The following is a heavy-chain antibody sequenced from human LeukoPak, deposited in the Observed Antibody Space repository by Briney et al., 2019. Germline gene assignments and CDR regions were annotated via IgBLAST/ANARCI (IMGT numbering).Heavy chain of an antibody. CDR2: INHSGST. V-gene: IGHV4-34*01. J-gene: IGHJ4*02. Sequence: PSETLSLTCAVYGGSFSGYYWSWIRQPPGKGLEWIGEINHSGSTNYNPSLKSRVTISVDTSKNQFSLKLSSVTAADTAVYYCAGGAKSGGTRRITIFGVVIKGDEFDYWAREPWSPSPQ. CDR3: AGGAKSGGTRRITIFGVVIKGDEFDY. D-gene: IGHD3-3*01. CDR1: GGSFSGYY.